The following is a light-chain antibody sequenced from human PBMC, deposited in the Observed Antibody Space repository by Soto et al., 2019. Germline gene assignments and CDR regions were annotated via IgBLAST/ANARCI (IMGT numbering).Light chain of an antibody. J-gene: IGKJ5*01. V-gene: IGKV1-39*01. CDR3: QQSYNTPT. Sequence: DIQMTQSPSSLSASVGDRVTISCRASQNINTYLNWYQQKPGRAPNLLIYVVSNLQSGVPSRFSGSGSGTDFTLTISSLQPEDSTIYYCQQSYNTPTFGQGTRLEIK. CDR1: QNINTY. CDR2: VVS.